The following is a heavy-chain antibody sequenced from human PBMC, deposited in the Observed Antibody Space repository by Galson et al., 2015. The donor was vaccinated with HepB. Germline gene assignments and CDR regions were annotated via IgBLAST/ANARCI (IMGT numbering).Heavy chain of an antibody. D-gene: IGHD3-16*01. CDR1: GGSISTNSYY. CDR2: VYYRGST. V-gene: IGHV4-39*01. J-gene: IGHJ4*02. Sequence: ETLSLTCTVSGGSISTNSYYWAWIRQPPGQGLEWIGSVYYRGSTYYNPSLQSRVTLSVDTSKNKFSLHLTSVTATDTAMYYCASLFPFRSRGSFDYWGQGILVTVSS. CDR3: ASLFPFRSRGSFDY.